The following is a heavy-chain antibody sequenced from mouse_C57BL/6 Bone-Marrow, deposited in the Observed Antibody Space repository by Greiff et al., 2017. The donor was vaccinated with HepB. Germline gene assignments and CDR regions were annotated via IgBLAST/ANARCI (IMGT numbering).Heavy chain of an antibody. V-gene: IGHV14-4*01. Sequence: VQLQQSGAELVRPGASVKLSCTASGFNIKDDYMHWVKQRPEQGLEWIGWIDPENGDTEYASKVQGKATITADTSSNTAYLQLSSLTSEDPAVYYCTRYDSRFAYWGQGTLVTVSA. CDR3: TRYDSRFAY. J-gene: IGHJ3*01. CDR1: GFNIKDDY. CDR2: IDPENGDT. D-gene: IGHD2-4*01.